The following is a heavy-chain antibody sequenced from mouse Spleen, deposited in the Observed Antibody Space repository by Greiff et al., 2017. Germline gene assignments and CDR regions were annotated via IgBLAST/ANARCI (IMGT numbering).Heavy chain of an antibody. CDR1: GYTFTDYY. CDR3: ARTELTGTRPAWFAY. V-gene: IGHV1-19*01. CDR2: INPYNGGT. D-gene: IGHD4-1*01. Sequence: EVKLVESGPVLVKPGASVKMSCKASGYTFTDYYMNWVKQSHGKSLEWIGVINPYNGGTSYNQKFKGKATLTVDKSSSTAYMELNSLTSEDSAVYYCARTELTGTRPAWFAYWGQGTLVTVSA. J-gene: IGHJ3*01.